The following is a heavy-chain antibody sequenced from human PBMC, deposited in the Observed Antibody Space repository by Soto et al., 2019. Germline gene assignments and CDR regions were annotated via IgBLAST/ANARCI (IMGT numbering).Heavy chain of an antibody. Sequence: GGSLRLSCAASGFSFGSYALSWVRQAPGKGLEWVSTISGSDGKTLYADSVKGRFSISRDTSQSTLYLQMNSLRADDTAMYYCARWSYLDYWGQGTRVTVSS. D-gene: IGHD3-3*01. V-gene: IGHV3-23*01. J-gene: IGHJ4*02. CDR3: ARWSYLDY. CDR1: GFSFGSYA. CDR2: ISGSDGKT.